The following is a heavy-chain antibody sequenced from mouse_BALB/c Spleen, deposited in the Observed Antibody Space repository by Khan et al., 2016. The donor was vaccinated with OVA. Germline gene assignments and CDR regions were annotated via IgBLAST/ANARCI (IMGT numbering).Heavy chain of an antibody. CDR2: IIPTNDYT. J-gene: IGHJ3*01. CDR3: QREGAEERSAGGFAY. V-gene: IGHV1-4*01. CDR1: GYTFTTYT. D-gene: IGHD6-1*01. Sequence: QVQLQQSGAELARPGASVKMSCKASGYTFTTYTMHWVKQRPGQGLEWIGYIIPTNDYTNYNQKFKDRATLTADKSSSTAYMQLSSLTSEDSAIYYCQREGAEERSAGGFAYGGQG.